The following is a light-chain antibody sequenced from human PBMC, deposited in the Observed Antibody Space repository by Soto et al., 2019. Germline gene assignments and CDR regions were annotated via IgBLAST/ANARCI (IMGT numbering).Light chain of an antibody. CDR2: EVR. CDR1: SSDVGGYNY. CDR3: SSYGSTSTRYV. Sequence: QSALTQPASVSGSPGQSITISCTGTSSDVGGYNYVSWYQQHPGKAPKLMMYEVRNRPSGVSNRLSGSKSGNTASLTISGLQAEDEADYFCSSYGSTSTRYVFGTGTKLTVL. J-gene: IGLJ1*01. V-gene: IGLV2-14*01.